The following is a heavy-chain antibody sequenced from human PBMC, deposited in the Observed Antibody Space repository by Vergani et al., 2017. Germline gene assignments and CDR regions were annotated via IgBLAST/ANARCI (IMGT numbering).Heavy chain of an antibody. D-gene: IGHD1-26*01. V-gene: IGHV3-23*01. CDR2: ISGSGGST. CDR3: AKPPRSVSYLEDAFDI. CDR1: GFTFSSYA. Sequence: EVQLLESGGGLVQPGGSLRLSCAASGFTFSSYAMSWVRQAPGKGLEWVSAISGSGGSTYYADSVKGRFTISRDNSKNTLYLQMNSLRAEYTAVYYWAKPPRSVSYLEDAFDIWGQGTMVTVSS. J-gene: IGHJ3*02.